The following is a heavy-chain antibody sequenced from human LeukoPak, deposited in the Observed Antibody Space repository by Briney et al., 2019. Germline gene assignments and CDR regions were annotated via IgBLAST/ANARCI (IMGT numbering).Heavy chain of an antibody. CDR3: ARHGTVLLWFGEGPDWFDP. V-gene: IGHV4-59*01. CDR1: GGSISSYY. CDR2: IYYSGST. Sequence: SETLSLTCTVSGGSISSYYWSWIRQPPGKGLEWIGYIYYSGSTNYNPSLKSRVTISVDTSKNQFSLKLSSVTAADTAVYYCARHGTVLLWFGEGPDWFDPWGQGTLVTVSS. D-gene: IGHD3-10*01. J-gene: IGHJ5*02.